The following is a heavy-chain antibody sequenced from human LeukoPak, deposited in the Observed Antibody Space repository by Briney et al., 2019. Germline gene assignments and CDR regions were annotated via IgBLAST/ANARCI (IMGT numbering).Heavy chain of an antibody. J-gene: IGHJ6*03. D-gene: IGHD3-16*01. Sequence: TSETLSLTCTVSSGSISTSNYYWRWVRQPPGKALEWIGNIFYSGSTNYNPSLKSRVTISVDTSKNQFSLKLSSVTAADTAVYYCARGRTQGGGPRPPTSQSKKRGYYMDVWGKGTTVTVSS. CDR3: ARGRTQGGGPRPPTSQSKKRGYYMDV. CDR2: IFYSGST. V-gene: IGHV4-39*07. CDR1: SGSISTSNYY.